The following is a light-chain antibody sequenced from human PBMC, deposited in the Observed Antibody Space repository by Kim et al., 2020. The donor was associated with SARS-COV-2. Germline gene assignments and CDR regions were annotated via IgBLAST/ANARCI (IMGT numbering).Light chain of an antibody. CDR3: HSRDNSGDHVL. CDR1: SLRTYY. CDR2: GKN. J-gene: IGLJ2*01. V-gene: IGLV3-19*01. Sequence: ALGQTVTITGQGDSLRTYYASWYQQKPGQAPIVVIYGKNKRPSGIPDRFSCSSSGNTASLTGTGAQAVDEADYYCHSRDNSGDHVLFGGGTKVTVL.